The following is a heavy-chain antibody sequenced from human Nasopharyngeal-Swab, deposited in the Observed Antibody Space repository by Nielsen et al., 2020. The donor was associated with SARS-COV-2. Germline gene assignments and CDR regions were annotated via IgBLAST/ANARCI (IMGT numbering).Heavy chain of an antibody. J-gene: IGHJ6*04. V-gene: IGHV3-15*01. CDR2: IKSRAAGGTT. CDR3: TTYSSGWL. CDR1: GFTFSKAW. Sequence: GESLKISRATSGFTFSKAWMSWVRQAPGKGPEWVGRIKSRAAGGTTDYAAPVIGRFTVSRDDSESTLYLQMSSLKTEDTAVYYCTTYSSGWLWGKGTTVTVSS. D-gene: IGHD6-19*01.